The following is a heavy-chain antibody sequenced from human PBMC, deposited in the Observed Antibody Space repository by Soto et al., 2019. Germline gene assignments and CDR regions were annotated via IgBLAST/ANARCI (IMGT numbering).Heavy chain of an antibody. CDR1: GYSFVTNW. CDR2: IFPGDSDT. V-gene: IGHV5-51*01. J-gene: IGHJ4*02. CDR3: AKAINTYSSSSPFDY. Sequence: GESLKISCKVSGYSFVTNWIAWVRQKPGKGLEWMGMIFPGDSDTRYSPSFQGQVTISAHNSKNTLYLQMNSLRAGDTAVYYCAKAINTYSSSSPFDYWGQGTLVTVSS. D-gene: IGHD6-6*01.